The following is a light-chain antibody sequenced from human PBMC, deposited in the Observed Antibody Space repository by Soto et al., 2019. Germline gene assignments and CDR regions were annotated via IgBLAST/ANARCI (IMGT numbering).Light chain of an antibody. V-gene: IGLV1-40*01. CDR2: GTK. CDR1: SSNIGAGYD. J-gene: IGLJ1*01. CDR3: QSYDNGLRARV. Sequence: QSVLTQPPSVSGAPGQRVTISCGGSSSNIGAGYDVHWYQQLPGTAPKLLIYGTKNRPSGVPDRFSGSKSGTSASLAISGVPAEDEANYYSQSYDNGLRARVFGTGTKVTVL.